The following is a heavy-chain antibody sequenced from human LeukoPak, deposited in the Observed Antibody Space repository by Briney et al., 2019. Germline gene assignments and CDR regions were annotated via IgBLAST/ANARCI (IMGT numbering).Heavy chain of an antibody. Sequence: GGSLRLSCAASGFTFSSYAMSWVRQAPGKGLEWVSVISGSGGSTYYADSVKGRFTISRDNSKNTLYLQMNSLRAEDTAVYYCAKLELAVTTPNWFDPWGQGTLVTVSS. V-gene: IGHV3-23*01. CDR2: ISGSGGST. CDR1: GFTFSSYA. J-gene: IGHJ5*02. CDR3: AKLELAVTTPNWFDP. D-gene: IGHD3-3*02.